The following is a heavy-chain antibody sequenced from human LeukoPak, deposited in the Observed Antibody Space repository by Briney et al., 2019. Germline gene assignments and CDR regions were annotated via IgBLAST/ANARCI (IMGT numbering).Heavy chain of an antibody. J-gene: IGHJ6*03. CDR2: VNPGGSIA. CDR3: VRGTYHAYYMDV. D-gene: IGHD3-16*01. V-gene: IGHV3-74*01. CDR1: GFTFNNYW. Sequence: SGGSLRLSCAASGFTFNNYWIHWVRQAPGKGLVWVSRVNPGGSIANFADSVKGRFTISRDNAKNTVYLQTSSLTAEDTAVYYCVRGTYHAYYMDVRGKGTTVTVSS.